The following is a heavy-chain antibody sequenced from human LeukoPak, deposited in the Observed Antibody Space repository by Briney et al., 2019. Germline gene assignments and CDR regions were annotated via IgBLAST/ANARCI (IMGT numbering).Heavy chain of an antibody. CDR3: ANEYYTSGSYYFFDS. J-gene: IGHJ4*02. CDR2: ISGSGGST. D-gene: IGHD3-10*01. CDR1: GFTFSSYA. Sequence: GGSLRLSSAASGFTFSSYAMSWVRQAPGKGLEWVSTISGSGGSTYYADSVKGRFTISRDNSKNTLYLQMNSLRAEDTAVYYCANEYYTSGSYYFFDSWGQGTLVTVSS. V-gene: IGHV3-23*01.